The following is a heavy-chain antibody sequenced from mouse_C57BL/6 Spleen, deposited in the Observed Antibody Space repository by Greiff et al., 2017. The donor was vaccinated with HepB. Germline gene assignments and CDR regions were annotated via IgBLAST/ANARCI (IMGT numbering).Heavy chain of an antibody. D-gene: IGHD4-1*01. Sequence: QVQLQQSGPELVKPGASVKISCKASGYSFTSYYIHWVKQRPGQGLEWIGWIYPGSGNTKYNEKFKGKATLTADTSSSTAYMQLSSLTSEDSAIYYCARWAGTGNFDYWGQGTTLTVSS. CDR3: ARWAGTGNFDY. CDR1: GYSFTSYY. CDR2: IYPGSGNT. V-gene: IGHV1-66*01. J-gene: IGHJ2*01.